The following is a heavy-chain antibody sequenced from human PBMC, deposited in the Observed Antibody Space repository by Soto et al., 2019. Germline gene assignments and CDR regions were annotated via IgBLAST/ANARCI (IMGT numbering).Heavy chain of an antibody. CDR2: ILYSGST. D-gene: IGHD5-12*01. CDR3: GGYMEGVGGRGY. V-gene: IGHV4-59*02. Sequence: QVQLQESGPGLVKPSETLSLTCTVSGGSVTGYHWSWIRQPPGKGLEWIGYILYSGSTKYNPSLQSXXGISIDSTKNQFSLKLRSVTASATAVYYCGGYMEGVGGRGYWGQGNLVTVSS. J-gene: IGHJ4*02. CDR1: GGSVTGYH.